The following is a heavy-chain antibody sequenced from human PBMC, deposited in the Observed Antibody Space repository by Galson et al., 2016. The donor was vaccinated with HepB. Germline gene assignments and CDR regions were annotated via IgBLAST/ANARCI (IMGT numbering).Heavy chain of an antibody. V-gene: IGHV3-23*01. CDR3: ARMSGWELENYFFKF. Sequence: SLRLSCAVSGFSFGNFAMSWVRQPPGKGLQWVATILRSGGAFYADFAKGRFSISRDNSKSTLSLEMNSLRVDDTTVYFCARMSGWELENYFFKFWGQGTLVTVSP. J-gene: IGHJ4*02. D-gene: IGHD1-26*01. CDR1: GFSFGNFA. CDR2: ILRSGGA.